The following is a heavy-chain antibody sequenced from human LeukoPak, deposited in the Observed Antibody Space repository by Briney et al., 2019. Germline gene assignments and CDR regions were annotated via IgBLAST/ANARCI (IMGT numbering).Heavy chain of an antibody. CDR3: ASESGSYSLPN. CDR1: GFSFSTYS. D-gene: IGHD3-10*01. J-gene: IGHJ4*02. V-gene: IGHV3-21*01. Sequence: GGSLSLSCAASGFSFSTYSMNWVRQAPGKGLEWVSSISSSSTYIYYADSVKGRFTISRDNAKNSLYLQMNSLRAEDTAVYYCASESGSYSLPNWGQGTLVTVSS. CDR2: ISSSSTYI.